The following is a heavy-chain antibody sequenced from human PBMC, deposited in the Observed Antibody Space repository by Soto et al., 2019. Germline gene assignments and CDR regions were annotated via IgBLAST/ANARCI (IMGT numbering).Heavy chain of an antibody. Sequence: SETLSLTCTVSGGSISSSSYYWGWIRQPPGKGLEWIGSIYYSGSTYYNPSLKSRVTISVDTSKNQFSLKLSSLRSEDTAVYYCARPVFNLLWFGELTNWFDPWGQGTLVTVSS. CDR1: GGSISSSSYY. CDR3: ARPVFNLLWFGELTNWFDP. D-gene: IGHD3-10*01. V-gene: IGHV4-39*01. CDR2: IYYSGST. J-gene: IGHJ5*02.